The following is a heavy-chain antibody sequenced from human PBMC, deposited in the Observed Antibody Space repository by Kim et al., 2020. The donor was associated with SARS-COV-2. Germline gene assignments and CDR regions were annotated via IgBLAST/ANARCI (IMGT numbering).Heavy chain of an antibody. Sequence: PVKGRFTISRDDSKNTLYLQMNSLKTEDTAVYYCTTALGVGATLLGYFDYWGQGTLVTVSS. D-gene: IGHD1-26*01. V-gene: IGHV3-15*01. J-gene: IGHJ4*02. CDR3: TTALGVGATLLGYFDY.